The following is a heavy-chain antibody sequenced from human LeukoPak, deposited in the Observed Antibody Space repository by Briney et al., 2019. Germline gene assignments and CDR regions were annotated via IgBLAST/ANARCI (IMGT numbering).Heavy chain of an antibody. CDR1: GYTFTSYY. J-gene: IGHJ4*02. CDR2: INPSGGST. Sequence: ASVKVSFKASGYTFTSYYMHWVRQAPGQGLEWMGIINPSGGSTSYAQKFQGRVTMTRDTSTRTVYMELSSLRSEDTAVYYCAREGGGAYDFSDYWGQGTLVTVSS. V-gene: IGHV1-46*01. CDR3: AREGGGAYDFSDY. D-gene: IGHD3-3*01.